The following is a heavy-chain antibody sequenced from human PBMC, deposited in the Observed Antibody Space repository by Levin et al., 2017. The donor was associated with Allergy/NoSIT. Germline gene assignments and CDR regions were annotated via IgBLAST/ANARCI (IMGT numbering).Heavy chain of an antibody. CDR3: AKGSTMVRGVIHTPPLWSLFDY. Sequence: GGSLRLSCAASGFTFSSYAMSWVRQAPGKGLEWVSAISGSGGSTYYADSVKGRFTISRDNSKNTLYLQMNSLRAEDTAVYYCAKGSTMVRGVIHTPPLWSLFDYWGQGTLVTVSS. D-gene: IGHD3-10*01. V-gene: IGHV3-23*01. CDR1: GFTFSSYA. J-gene: IGHJ4*02. CDR2: ISGSGGST.